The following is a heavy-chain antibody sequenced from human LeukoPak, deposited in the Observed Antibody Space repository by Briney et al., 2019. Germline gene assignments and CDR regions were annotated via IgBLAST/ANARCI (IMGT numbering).Heavy chain of an antibody. V-gene: IGHV3-23*01. CDR2: ISGSGGST. Sequence: GGSLRLSCAASGFTFSSYAMSWVRQAPGKGLEWVSAISGSGGSTYYADSVKGRFTISRHNSKNTLYLQMNSLRAEDTAVYYCARDFVFWSGKYGMDVWGQGTTVTVSS. D-gene: IGHD3-3*01. CDR1: GFTFSSYA. J-gene: IGHJ6*02. CDR3: ARDFVFWSGKYGMDV.